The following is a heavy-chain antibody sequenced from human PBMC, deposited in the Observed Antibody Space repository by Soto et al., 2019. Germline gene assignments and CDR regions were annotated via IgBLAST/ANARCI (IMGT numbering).Heavy chain of an antibody. D-gene: IGHD3-16*02. V-gene: IGHV4-30-2*01. J-gene: IGHJ6*02. CDR3: ARGPSMITFGGVIVLYYYGMDV. CDR1: GGSISSGGYS. Sequence: QLQLQESGSGLVKPSQTLSLTCAVSGGSISSGGYSWSWIRQPPGKGLEWIGYIYHSGSTYYNPSLKSRVTISVDRSKNQFSLKLSSVTAADTAVYYCARGPSMITFGGVIVLYYYGMDVWGQGTTVTVSS. CDR2: IYHSGST.